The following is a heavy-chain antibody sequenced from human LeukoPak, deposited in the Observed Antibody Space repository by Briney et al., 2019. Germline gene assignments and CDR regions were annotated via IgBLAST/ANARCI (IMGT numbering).Heavy chain of an antibody. D-gene: IGHD3-9*01. J-gene: IGHJ6*02. V-gene: IGHV3-23*01. CDR1: GFTFSSYA. CDR3: AKAREAVRYFDWLENYYYGMDV. Sequence: GGSLRLSCAASGFTFSSYAMSWVRQAPGEGLEWVSAISGSGGSTYYADSVKGRFTISRDNSKNTLYLQMNSLRAEDTAVYYCAKAREAVRYFDWLENYYYGMDVWGQGTTVTVSS. CDR2: ISGSGGST.